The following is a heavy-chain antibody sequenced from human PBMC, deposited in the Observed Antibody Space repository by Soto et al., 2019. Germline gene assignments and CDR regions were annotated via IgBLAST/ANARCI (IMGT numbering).Heavy chain of an antibody. J-gene: IGHJ5*02. CDR1: GGSFSGYY. CDR2: INHSGST. Sequence: SETLSLTCAVYGGSFSGYYWSWIRQPPGKGLEWIGEINHSGSTNYNPSLKSRVTISVDTSKNQFSLKLSSVTAADTAVYYCARGVHILTGYYRGGAKVNWFDPWGQGTLVTVSS. V-gene: IGHV4-34*01. CDR3: ARGVHILTGYYRGGAKVNWFDP. D-gene: IGHD3-9*01.